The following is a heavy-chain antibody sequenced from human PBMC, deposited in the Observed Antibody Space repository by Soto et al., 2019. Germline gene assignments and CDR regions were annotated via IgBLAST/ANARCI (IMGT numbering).Heavy chain of an antibody. V-gene: IGHV3-23*01. CDR3: AKAFPLQRYSYGY. J-gene: IGHJ4*02. D-gene: IGHD5-18*01. Sequence: GESLKISCAASGFTFSSYAMSWVRQAPGKGLEWVSAISGSGGSTYYADSVKGRFTISRDNSKNTLYLQMNSLRAEDTAVYYCAKAFPLQRYSYGYWGQGTLVTVSS. CDR1: GFTFSSYA. CDR2: ISGSGGST.